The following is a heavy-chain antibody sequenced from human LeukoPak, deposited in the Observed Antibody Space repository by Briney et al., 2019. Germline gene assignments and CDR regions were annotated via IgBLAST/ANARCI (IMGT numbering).Heavy chain of an antibody. D-gene: IGHD4-17*01. CDR1: GGSTSNYY. CDR3: TREPDTVTGGV. Sequence: SETLSLTCTVSGGSTSNYYWSWIRQPPGKGLEWIGYISYTENTDYNPSLRSRVTISVDTSKNQFSLTLTSVTAADTAVYYCTREPDTVTGGVWGQGTRVTVSS. J-gene: IGHJ4*02. CDR2: ISYTENT. V-gene: IGHV4-59*01.